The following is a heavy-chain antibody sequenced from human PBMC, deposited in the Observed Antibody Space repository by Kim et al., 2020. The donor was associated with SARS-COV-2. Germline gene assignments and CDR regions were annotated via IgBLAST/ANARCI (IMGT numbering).Heavy chain of an antibody. Sequence: GGSLRLSCAMSGFSVSSSYMSWVRQAPGKGLEWVSVIYRGDSTYYAGSVKGRFTISRNNSQNTLYLQMNSLRVEDTAVYYCARTADTSGYRNWFDPWGQG. V-gene: IGHV3-53*01. D-gene: IGHD3-22*01. CDR1: GFSVSSSY. J-gene: IGHJ5*02. CDR2: IYRGDST. CDR3: ARTADTSGYRNWFDP.